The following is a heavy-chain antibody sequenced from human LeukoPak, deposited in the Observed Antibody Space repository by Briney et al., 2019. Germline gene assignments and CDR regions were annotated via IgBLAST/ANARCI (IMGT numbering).Heavy chain of an antibody. V-gene: IGHV4-4*07. CDR3: VRDGTGDSSGWHL. J-gene: IGHJ4*02. D-gene: IGHD6-19*01. CDR2: IHIGGST. CDR1: GGSISNFY. Sequence: PSETLSLTCTVSGGSISNFYWGWIRQPAGKGLEWIGRIHIGGSTDYSPSLKSRVSMSVDTSKNQFFLRLRSVTAADTAVYYCVRDGTGDSSGWHLWGQGTLVTVSS.